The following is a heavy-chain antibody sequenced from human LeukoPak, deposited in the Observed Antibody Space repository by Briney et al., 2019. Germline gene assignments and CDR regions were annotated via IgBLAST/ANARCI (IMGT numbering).Heavy chain of an antibody. D-gene: IGHD2-15*01. V-gene: IGHV4-39*01. Sequence: SETLSLTCTVSGGYISTNSYYWGWVRQPPGKGLEWIGSMYYRGTTYYNASLKSRVTISVDTSKNQFSLKLSSLTAADTAVYYCAVTATPGHYFDYWGQGSLVTVSS. CDR3: AVTATPGHYFDY. J-gene: IGHJ4*02. CDR1: GGYISTNSYY. CDR2: MYYRGTT.